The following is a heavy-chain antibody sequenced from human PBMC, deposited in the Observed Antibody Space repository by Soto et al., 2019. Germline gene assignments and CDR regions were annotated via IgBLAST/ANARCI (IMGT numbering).Heavy chain of an antibody. V-gene: IGHV3-73*01. J-gene: IGHJ6*02. Sequence: EVQLVESGGDLVQPGGSLKLSCAGSGFTFSGAAMHWVRQAPGKGLEWVGRIRSRTNSFATAYAASLKGRFTISRDDSKNTTYLHMNSMKAEDTAVYYCTRRKNDDIRFYYYYGLDVWGQGTAVTVSS. D-gene: IGHD3-9*01. CDR3: TRRKNDDIRFYYYYGLDV. CDR2: IRSRTNSFAT. CDR1: GFTFSGAA.